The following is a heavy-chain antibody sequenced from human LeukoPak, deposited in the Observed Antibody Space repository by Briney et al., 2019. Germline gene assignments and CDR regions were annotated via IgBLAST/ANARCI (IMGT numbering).Heavy chain of an antibody. J-gene: IGHJ4*02. CDR2: INHSGST. D-gene: IGHD3-10*01. CDR3: ARGSGITMVRGDRMGVTYYGY. CDR1: GGSFSGYY. Sequence: PSETLSLTCAVYGGSFSGYYWSWIRQPPGKGLEWIGEINHSGSTNYNPSLKSRVTISVDTSKNQFSLKLSSVTAADTAVYYCARGSGITMVRGDRMGVTYYGYWGQGTLVTVSS. V-gene: IGHV4-34*01.